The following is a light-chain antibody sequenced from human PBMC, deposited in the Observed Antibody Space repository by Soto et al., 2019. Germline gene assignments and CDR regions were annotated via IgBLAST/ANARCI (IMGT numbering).Light chain of an antibody. J-gene: IGKJ1*01. CDR1: QSISSW. V-gene: IGKV1-5*03. CDR3: QQYNSYWT. Sequence: DIQMTQSPSTLSASVGDRVTITCRASQSISSWLAWYQQKPGKAPKLLIYKASTLKSGVPSRFSGSGCGTEFTLTISSLQPDDFATYYCQQYNSYWTFGQGTKVEIK. CDR2: KAS.